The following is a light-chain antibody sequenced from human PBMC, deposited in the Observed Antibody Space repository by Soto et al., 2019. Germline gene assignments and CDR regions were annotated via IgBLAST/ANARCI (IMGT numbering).Light chain of an antibody. CDR3: SSFAVSNSFV. J-gene: IGLJ1*01. Sequence: QSALTQPPSASGSPGQSATISCTGTSNDVGGYNYVSWYQQHPGKAPKLMIYEVNKRPSGVPDRFSGSKSGNTASLTVSGLQGEDEADYYCSSFAVSNSFVFGTGTKVTVL. CDR1: SNDVGGYNY. V-gene: IGLV2-8*01. CDR2: EVN.